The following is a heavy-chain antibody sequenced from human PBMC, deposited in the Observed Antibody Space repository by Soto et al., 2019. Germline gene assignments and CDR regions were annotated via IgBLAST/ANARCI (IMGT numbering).Heavy chain of an antibody. CDR1: GYTFTSYY. D-gene: IGHD2-15*01. V-gene: IGHV1-46*01. CDR2: INPSGGST. Sequence: ASVKVSCKASGYTFTSYYMHWVRQAPGQGLEWMGIINPSGGSTSYAQKFQGRVTMTRDTSTSTVYMELSSLRSEDTAVYYCASLGYCSGGSCYDKTSDAFDIWGQGTMVTVSS. J-gene: IGHJ3*02. CDR3: ASLGYCSGGSCYDKTSDAFDI.